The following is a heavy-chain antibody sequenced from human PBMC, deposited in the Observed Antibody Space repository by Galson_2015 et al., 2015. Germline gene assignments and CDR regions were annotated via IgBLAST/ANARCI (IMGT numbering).Heavy chain of an antibody. CDR1: GFTFDDYA. V-gene: IGHV3-43*02. CDR2: ISGDGGST. Sequence: SLRLSCAASGFTFDDYAMHWVRQAPGKGLEWVSLISGDGGSTYYADSVKGRFTISRNNSKNSLYLQMNSLRTEDTALYYCAKEGWFGELLSWYRMDVWGQGTTVTVSS. CDR3: AKEGWFGELLSWYRMDV. J-gene: IGHJ6*02. D-gene: IGHD3-10*01.